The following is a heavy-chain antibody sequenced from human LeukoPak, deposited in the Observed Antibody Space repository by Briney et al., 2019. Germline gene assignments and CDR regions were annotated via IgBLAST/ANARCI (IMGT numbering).Heavy chain of an antibody. V-gene: IGHV3-74*01. CDR1: GFTFSSYW. CDR3: AGFWGYYYGMDV. D-gene: IGHD3-16*01. J-gene: IGHJ6*02. CDR2: INSDGSST. Sequence: GGSLRLSCAASGFTFSSYWMHWVRQAPGKGLVWVSCINSDGSSTSYADSVKGRFTISRDNAKNTLYLQMNSLRAEDTAVYYCAGFWGYYYGMDVWGQGTTVTVSS.